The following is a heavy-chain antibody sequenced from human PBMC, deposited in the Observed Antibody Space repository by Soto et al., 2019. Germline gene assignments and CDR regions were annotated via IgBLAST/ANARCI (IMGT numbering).Heavy chain of an antibody. CDR3: AHSRNLITEDAQVGDFDY. CDR1: GFSLTTDGVG. V-gene: IGHV2-5*02. CDR2: IYWDDDE. D-gene: IGHD3-10*01. Sequence: QITLKESGPTLVKPTQTLTLTCNFSGFSLTTDGVGVGWVRQPPGGALEWLSLIYWDDDERYSPSLKTSLTTTKDPSKNQVDLIMTNMDPVDTATYYCAHSRNLITEDAQVGDFDYWGQGILVTVSS. J-gene: IGHJ4*02.